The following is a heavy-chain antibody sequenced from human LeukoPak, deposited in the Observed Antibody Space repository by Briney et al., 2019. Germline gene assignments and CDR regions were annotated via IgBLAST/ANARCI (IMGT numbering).Heavy chain of an antibody. J-gene: IGHJ4*02. D-gene: IGHD5-18*01. CDR2: IYTSGST. V-gene: IGHV4-61*02. CDR3: ARGYSYALSTDPYYYFDY. CDR1: GGSISSGSYY. Sequence: SETLSLTCTVSGGSISSGSYYWRWIRQPAGTGLEWIGRIYTSGSTNYNPSLKSRVTISVDTSKNQFSLKLSSVTAADTAVYYCARGYSYALSTDPYYYFDYWGQGTLVTVSS.